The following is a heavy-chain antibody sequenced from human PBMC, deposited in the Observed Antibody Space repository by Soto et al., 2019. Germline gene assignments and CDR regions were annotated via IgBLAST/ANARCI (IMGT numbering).Heavy chain of an antibody. V-gene: IGHV3-9*01. J-gene: IGHJ6*02. CDR1: GFTFDDYA. CDR3: AKDNIAAALYGMDV. Sequence: GGSLRLSCAASGFTFDDYAMHWGRQAPGKGLEWVSGISWNSGSIGYADSVKGRFTISRDNAKNSLYLQMNSLRAEDTALYYCAKDNIAAALYGMDVWGQGTTVTVSS. D-gene: IGHD6-13*01. CDR2: ISWNSGSI.